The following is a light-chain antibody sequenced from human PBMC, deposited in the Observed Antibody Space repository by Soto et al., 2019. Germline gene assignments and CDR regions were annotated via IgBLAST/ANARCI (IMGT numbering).Light chain of an antibody. J-gene: IGLJ2*01. CDR3: CSYAGSYTFVV. CDR2: DVS. Sequence: QSALTQPRSVSGSPGQSVTISCTGTSSDVGGYKYVSWYQQHPGKAPKLMTYDVSKRPSGVPDRFSGSKSGNTASLTISGLQAEDEADYYCCSYAGSYTFVVFGGGTQLTVL. CDR1: SSDVGGYKY. V-gene: IGLV2-11*01.